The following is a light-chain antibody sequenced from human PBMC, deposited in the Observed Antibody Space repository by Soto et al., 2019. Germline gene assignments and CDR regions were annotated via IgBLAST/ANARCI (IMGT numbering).Light chain of an antibody. CDR1: QSVGSN. CDR2: GVS. CDR3: QQYDKWPLT. J-gene: IGKJ4*01. Sequence: EIVMTQSPATLSVSPGERATLSCRASQSVGSNLAWYQQKHGQAPRLLIYGVSTRATGIPARFSGSGSGREFALTITSLQSEDFAVYCCQQYDKWPLTFGGGAKVEIK. V-gene: IGKV3-15*01.